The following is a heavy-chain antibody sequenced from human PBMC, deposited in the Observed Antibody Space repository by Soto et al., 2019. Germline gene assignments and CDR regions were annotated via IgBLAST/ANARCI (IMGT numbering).Heavy chain of an antibody. V-gene: IGHV5-51*01. D-gene: IGHD6-19*01. J-gene: IGHJ6*02. CDR1: GYSFTSYW. Sequence: PGESLKISCKGSGYSFTSYWISWVRQMPGKGPEWMGIIYPGDSGARYSPSFQGQVSISADKSVNTAYLQWGSLKASDTAMYYCARQTTGWFGMDVWGQGTTVTVSS. CDR2: IYPGDSGA. CDR3: ARQTTGWFGMDV.